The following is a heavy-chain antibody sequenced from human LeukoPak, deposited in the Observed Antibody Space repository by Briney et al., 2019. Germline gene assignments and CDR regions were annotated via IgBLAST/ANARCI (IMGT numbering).Heavy chain of an antibody. J-gene: IGHJ6*02. CDR3: ATVPSGGGYCSGDSCYSTYYYGMDV. CDR1: GFTFSDYD. Sequence: PGGSLRISCAAPGFTFSDYDMSWIRQAPGKGLERDSYINSSGSTIYYADSVEDRFTISRDSAKTSLYLHMKSLIAEVMAMYYCATVPSGGGYCSGDSCYSTYYYGMDVWGQGTTVTVSS. D-gene: IGHD2-15*01. CDR2: INSSGSTI. V-gene: IGHV3-11*01.